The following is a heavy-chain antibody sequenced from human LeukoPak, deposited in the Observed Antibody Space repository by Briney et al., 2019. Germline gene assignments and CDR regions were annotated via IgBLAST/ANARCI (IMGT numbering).Heavy chain of an antibody. CDR3: AEELYYQGSGVLFDP. D-gene: IGHD3-10*01. V-gene: IGHV4-59*11. CDR2: IYHTGSP. CDR1: GGSHSSHY. Sequence: PSETLSLTCTVSGGSHSSHYWSWIRQPPGKGLEWIGYIYHTGSPKYNPSLRSRVTISVDTSKNQISLKLSSVTAADTAVYYCAEELYYQGSGVLFDPWGQGTQVTVSS. J-gene: IGHJ5*02.